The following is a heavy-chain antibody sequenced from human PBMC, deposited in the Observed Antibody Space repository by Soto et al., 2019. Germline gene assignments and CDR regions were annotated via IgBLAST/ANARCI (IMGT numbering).Heavy chain of an antibody. V-gene: IGHV1-69*13. J-gene: IGHJ6*02. CDR1: GGTFSSYG. Sequence: GASVKVSCKSSGGTFSSYGISWVRQAPGQGLEWMGGIIPIFGTASYAQKFQDRVTIKADESTSTAYMELRRLRLEDTAVYYCARDRIAVAGPPPYYYYGMDVWGQGTTVTVSS. CDR3: ARDRIAVAGPPPYYYYGMDV. D-gene: IGHD6-19*01. CDR2: IIPIFGTA.